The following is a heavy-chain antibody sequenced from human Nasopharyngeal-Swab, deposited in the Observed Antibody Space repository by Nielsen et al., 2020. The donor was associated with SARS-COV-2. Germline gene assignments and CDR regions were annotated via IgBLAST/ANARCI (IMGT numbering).Heavy chain of an antibody. CDR3: ASMTTVDLLAFDI. CDR2: INHSGST. Sequence: SQTLSPTCALYGGSSIGFYWSWTRQPPGKGLEWIGEINHSGSTNYNPSPKSRVTISVDTSKNQFSLKLSSVTAADTAVYYCASMTTVDLLAFDIWGQGTMVTVSS. D-gene: IGHD4-23*01. CDR1: GGSSIGFY. V-gene: IGHV4-34*01. J-gene: IGHJ3*02.